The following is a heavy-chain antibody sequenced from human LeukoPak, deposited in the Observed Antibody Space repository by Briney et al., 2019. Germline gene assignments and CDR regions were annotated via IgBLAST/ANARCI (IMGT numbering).Heavy chain of an antibody. CDR2: ISAYNGNT. Sequence: ASVKVSCKASGYTFTGYYMHWVRQAPGQGLEWMGWISAYNGNTNYAQKLQGRVTMTTDTSTSTAYMELRSLRSDDTAVYYCARDLGLDIDYWGQGTLVTVSS. CDR1: GYTFTGYY. D-gene: IGHD3/OR15-3a*01. CDR3: ARDLGLDIDY. J-gene: IGHJ4*02. V-gene: IGHV1-18*04.